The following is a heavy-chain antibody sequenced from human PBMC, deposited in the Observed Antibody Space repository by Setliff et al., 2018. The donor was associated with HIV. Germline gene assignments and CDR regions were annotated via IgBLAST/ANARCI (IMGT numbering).Heavy chain of an antibody. CDR1: GGTSSNYA. CDR2: ISPIVGTS. V-gene: IGHV1-69*13. CDR3: ARDAVPHCSDASCYGRGAFDV. Sequence: SVKVSCKASGGTSSNYAINWVRQAPGQGLEWMGGISPIVGTSNYAQKFQGRVTITADESTSTAYMELSSLRSTDTAVYYCARDAVPHCSDASCYGRGAFDVWGQGTLVTVSS. J-gene: IGHJ3*01. D-gene: IGHD2-2*01.